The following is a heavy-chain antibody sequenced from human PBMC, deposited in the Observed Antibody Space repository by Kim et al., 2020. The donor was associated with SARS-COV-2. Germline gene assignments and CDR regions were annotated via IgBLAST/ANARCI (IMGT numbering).Heavy chain of an antibody. Sequence: ADSVEGRLTISRDNSKNTLYLQMNSLRAEDTAVYYCAKDRFDWLLWFDYWGQGTLVTVSS. J-gene: IGHJ4*02. D-gene: IGHD3-9*01. V-gene: IGHV3-30*02. CDR3: AKDRFDWLLWFDY.